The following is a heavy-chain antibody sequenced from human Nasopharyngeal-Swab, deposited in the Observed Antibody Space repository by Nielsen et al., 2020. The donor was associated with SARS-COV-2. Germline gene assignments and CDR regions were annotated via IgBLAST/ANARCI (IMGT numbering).Heavy chain of an antibody. CDR3: ARLDPYSSRDDY. Sequence: RQASGKGLEWIGYIYYSGSTYYNPSLRSRVTISVDTSKNQFSLKLSSVTAADTAVYYCARLDPYSSRDDYWGQGTLVTVSS. J-gene: IGHJ4*02. V-gene: IGHV4-39*01. CDR2: IYYSGST. D-gene: IGHD6-13*01.